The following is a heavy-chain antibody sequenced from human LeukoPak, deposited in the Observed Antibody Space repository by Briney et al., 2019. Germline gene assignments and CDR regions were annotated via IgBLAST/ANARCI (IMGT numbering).Heavy chain of an antibody. D-gene: IGHD5-24*01. CDR3: ARGIDRDAYNFGY. J-gene: IGHJ4*02. CDR2: LHYSGST. CDR1: GGSIGSITYY. V-gene: IGHV4-39*01. Sequence: PSETLSLTCSASGGSIGSITYYWAWIRQPPGKGLEWIGSLHYSGSTDYNPSLKSRVTVSVDMSKNQFSLKLTSVTAADTAVYYCARGIDRDAYNFGYWGQGTLVTVSS.